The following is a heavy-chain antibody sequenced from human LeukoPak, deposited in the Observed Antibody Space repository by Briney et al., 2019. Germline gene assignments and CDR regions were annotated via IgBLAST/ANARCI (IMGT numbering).Heavy chain of an antibody. CDR2: ISSSSRYT. D-gene: IGHD3-3*01. Sequence: PGRSLRLSCAPSGFSLRDYSMDLVRQAPGERLEWVSSISSSSRYTCYVDSVKGRFTISRDNAKNSLYLQMNSLRVEDTAVYYCARDEARGYDFRPQDHWGQGTLVSVSS. J-gene: IGHJ4*02. V-gene: IGHV3-21*01. CDR1: GFSLRDYS. CDR3: ARDEARGYDFRPQDH.